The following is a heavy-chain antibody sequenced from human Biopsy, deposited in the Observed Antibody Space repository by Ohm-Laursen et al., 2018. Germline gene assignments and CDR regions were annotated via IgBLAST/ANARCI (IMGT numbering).Heavy chain of an antibody. CDR1: GYTFSSYG. J-gene: IGHJ3*02. CDR2: ISTYNGNT. V-gene: IGHV1-18*01. CDR3: ARGGTLVVVPTAVLHPFDI. Sequence: ASVKVSCNASGYTFSSYGINWVRQAPGQGLEWLGWISTYNGNTNYAQNLQGRVTMTTDTSTSTAYMELRSLRSDDTAVYYCARGGTLVVVPTAVLHPFDIWGQGTMVTVSS. D-gene: IGHD2-2*01.